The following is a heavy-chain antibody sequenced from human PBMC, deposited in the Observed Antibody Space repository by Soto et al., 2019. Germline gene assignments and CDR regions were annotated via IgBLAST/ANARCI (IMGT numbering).Heavy chain of an antibody. Sequence: KAGGSLRLSCAASGFTFRLYSLNWVRQAPGKGLEWVSSISDNGKYIYYADSVKGRFTISRDNSKNTLFLEMNSLRAEDTAVYYCVKDTVVVPAAGRGFDYWGQGTLVTVSS. CDR3: VKDTVVVPAAGRGFDY. J-gene: IGHJ4*02. CDR2: ISDNGKYI. CDR1: GFTFRLYS. V-gene: IGHV3-21*04. D-gene: IGHD2-2*01.